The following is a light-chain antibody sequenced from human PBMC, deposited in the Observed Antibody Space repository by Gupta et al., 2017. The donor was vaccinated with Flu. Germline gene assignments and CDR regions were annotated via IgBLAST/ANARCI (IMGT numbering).Light chain of an antibody. V-gene: IGLV3-21*02. CDR1: NIGDKS. J-gene: IGLJ1*01. CDR2: DGS. Sequence: SYVLTPPPSVSVAPGQTATITCGGENIGDKSVHWYQQKPGQAPVLVVYDGSDRPSGIPEGFSGSKSGNTATLTISRVAVGDEADYYCQVWDSSSDNHWVFGTGTRVTVL. CDR3: QVWDSSSDNHWV.